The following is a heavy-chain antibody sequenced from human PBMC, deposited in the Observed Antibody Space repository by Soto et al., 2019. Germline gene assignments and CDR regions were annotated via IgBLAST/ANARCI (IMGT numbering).Heavy chain of an antibody. CDR3: ARDRKPVAPYYYYAMDV. V-gene: IGHV3-48*01. Sequence: EVPLVESGGGLVQPGESLRLSCVVSGFTFSSYSMNWVRQAPGKGLEWVSHISSSSSSIYYADSVEGRFTISRDNAKNSLYLQINSLRVEDTAVYYCARDRKPVAPYYYYAMDVWGQGTTVTVSS. CDR2: ISSSSSSI. J-gene: IGHJ6*02. D-gene: IGHD6-19*01. CDR1: GFTFSSYS.